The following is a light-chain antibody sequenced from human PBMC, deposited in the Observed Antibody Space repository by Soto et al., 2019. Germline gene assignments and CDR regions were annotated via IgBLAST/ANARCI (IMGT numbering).Light chain of an antibody. CDR1: SSDVGGYNY. CDR2: EVS. CDR3: NSYTSSSTVV. V-gene: IGLV2-14*01. J-gene: IGLJ2*01. Sequence: QSALTQPASVSGSPGQSITISCTGTSSDVGGYNYVSWYQHHPGKAPKLMIYEVSKRPSGVSNRFSGSKSGNTASLTISGLQGEDEADYYCNSYTSSSTVVFGGGTKLTVL.